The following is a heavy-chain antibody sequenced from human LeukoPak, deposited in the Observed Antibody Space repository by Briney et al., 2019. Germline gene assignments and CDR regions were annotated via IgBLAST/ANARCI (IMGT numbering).Heavy chain of an antibody. V-gene: IGHV3-72*01. D-gene: IGHD2-15*01. Sequence: GGSLRLSCAASGFTFSDHYMDWVRQAPGKGLEWVGRTRKKANSYTTEYAASVKGRFTISRDDSKNSLYLQMNSLKTEDTAVYYCTRVRGEAVVDYWGQGTLVTVSS. CDR1: GFTFSDHY. J-gene: IGHJ4*02. CDR2: TRKKANSYTT. CDR3: TRVRGEAVVDY.